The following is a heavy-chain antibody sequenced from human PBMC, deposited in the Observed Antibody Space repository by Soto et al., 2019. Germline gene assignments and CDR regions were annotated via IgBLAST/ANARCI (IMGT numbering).Heavy chain of an antibody. D-gene: IGHD5-12*01. V-gene: IGHV1-18*01. CDR3: ARDSHFKRWLQLEGY. CDR2: ISAYNGNT. CDR1: GYTFTSYG. J-gene: IGHJ4*02. Sequence: QVQLVQSGAEVKKPGASVKVSCKASGYTFTSYGISWVRQAPGQGLEWMGWISAYNGNTNYAQKLQGRVTMTTDTSTSTAYMELRSLRSDDTAVYYYARDSHFKRWLQLEGYWGQGTLVTVSS.